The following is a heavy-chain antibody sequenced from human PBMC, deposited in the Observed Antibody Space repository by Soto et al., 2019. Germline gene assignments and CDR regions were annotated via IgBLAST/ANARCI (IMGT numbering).Heavy chain of an antibody. Sequence: SETLCLTCTVSGGSISRGGYYGSWIRQHPGKGLEWIGEINHSGSTNYNPSLKSRVAISVDTSKNQFSLKLSSVTAADTAVYYCARRGSGYYPKIDYWGQGTLVTVSS. CDR1: GGSISRGGYY. D-gene: IGHD3-22*01. V-gene: IGHV4-34*01. CDR2: INHSGST. J-gene: IGHJ4*02. CDR3: ARRGSGYYPKIDY.